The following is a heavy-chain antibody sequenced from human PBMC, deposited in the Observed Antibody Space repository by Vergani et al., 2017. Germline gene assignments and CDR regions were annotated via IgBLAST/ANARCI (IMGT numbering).Heavy chain of an antibody. CDR3: ARGLRLLYNRFDP. V-gene: IGHV3-33*01. Sequence: QVQLVESGGGVVQPGRSLRLSCAASGFTFNQYSMHWVRQAPGKGLEWVAVTWYDGNNKQYADSVKGRFTISRDNSKSTMYLQMNSLRDEDTGVYYCARGLRLLYNRFDPWGQGTLVTVSS. J-gene: IGHJ5*02. CDR2: TWYDGNNK. D-gene: IGHD1-14*01. CDR1: GFTFNQYS.